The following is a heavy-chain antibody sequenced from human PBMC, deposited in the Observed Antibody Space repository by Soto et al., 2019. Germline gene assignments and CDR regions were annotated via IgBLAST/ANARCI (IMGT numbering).Heavy chain of an antibody. Sequence: EVQLLESGGGLDQSGGSLRLSCAASGLTFDSRGMSWVRQAPGKGLEWVSAIDGGVGSTYYADSVKGRFTISRDNSKNTLYLQMNSLRAEDTAIYYCTTSNGYFVDWGQGTLVTVSS. CDR1: GLTFDSRG. J-gene: IGHJ4*02. V-gene: IGHV3-23*01. CDR3: TTSNGYFVD. CDR2: IDGGVGST. D-gene: IGHD3-22*01.